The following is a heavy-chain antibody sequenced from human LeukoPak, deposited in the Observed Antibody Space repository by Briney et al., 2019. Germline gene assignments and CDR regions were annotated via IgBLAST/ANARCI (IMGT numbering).Heavy chain of an antibody. Sequence: SETLSLTCTVSGASVSSGSYYGSWIRQPPGEGLEWIGYVHSSGSTNYNPSLKSRVAILVDTPKNQFTLKLSSVTAADTAVYYCARGVLVGATGHHFAYWGQGTLVTVSS. V-gene: IGHV4-61*01. CDR2: VHSSGST. J-gene: IGHJ4*02. D-gene: IGHD2-8*02. CDR1: GASVSSGSYY. CDR3: ARGVLVGATGHHFAY.